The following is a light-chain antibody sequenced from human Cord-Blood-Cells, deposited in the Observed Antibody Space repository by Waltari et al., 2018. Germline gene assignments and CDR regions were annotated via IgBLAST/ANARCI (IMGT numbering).Light chain of an antibody. CDR1: SSDVGSYNL. CDR2: EGI. J-gene: IGLJ3*02. V-gene: IGLV2-23*01. Sequence: QSALTQPASVSGSPGQSITISCTGTSSDVGSYNLVSCYQQHPGKAPKLIIYEGIKRPSGVSNRFSGSKSGKTASLTISGLQAEDEADYYCCSYACSSTWVCGGGTKLTVL. CDR3: CSYACSSTWV.